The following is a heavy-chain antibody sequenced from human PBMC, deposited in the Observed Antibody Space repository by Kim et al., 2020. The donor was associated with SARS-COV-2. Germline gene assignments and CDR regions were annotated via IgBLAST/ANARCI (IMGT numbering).Heavy chain of an antibody. V-gene: IGHV3-23*01. D-gene: IGHD3-3*01. J-gene: IGHJ4*02. CDR3: AKVGRFLGHFDY. Sequence: SADSGKGRFTISRDNSKNTLYLQMNSLRAEDTAVYYCAKVGRFLGHFDYWGQGTLVTVSS.